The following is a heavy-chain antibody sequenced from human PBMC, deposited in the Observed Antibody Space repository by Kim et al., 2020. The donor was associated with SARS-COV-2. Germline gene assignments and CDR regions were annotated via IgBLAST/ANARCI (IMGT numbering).Heavy chain of an antibody. CDR3: ASAFSPDGSSVDY. J-gene: IGHJ4*02. V-gene: IGHV3-21*01. Sequence: YADSVTGRFTISRDNAKNSVYLQMSSLRAEDTALYYCASAFSPDGSSVDYWGQGILVTVSS. D-gene: IGHD6-6*01.